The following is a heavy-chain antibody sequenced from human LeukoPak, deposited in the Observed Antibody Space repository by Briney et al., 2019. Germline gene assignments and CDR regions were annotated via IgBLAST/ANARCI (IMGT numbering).Heavy chain of an antibody. CDR2: IKSKTDGGTT. Sequence: GGSLRLPCAASGFTFRNAWMSWVRQAPGKGLEWVGRIKSKTDGGTTDYAAPVKGRFTISRDDSKNTLYLQMNSLKTEGTAVYSCTTENYSTSCYYFDYWGQGTLVTVSS. CDR3: TTENYSTSCYYFDY. CDR1: GFTFRNAW. D-gene: IGHD2-2*01. J-gene: IGHJ4*02. V-gene: IGHV3-15*01.